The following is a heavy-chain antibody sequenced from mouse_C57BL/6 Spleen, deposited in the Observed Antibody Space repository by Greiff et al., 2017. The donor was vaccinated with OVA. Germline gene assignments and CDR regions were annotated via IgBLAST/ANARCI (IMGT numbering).Heavy chain of an antibody. CDR3: TRDHYYGSSYWYFDV. Sequence: DVKLQESGEGLVKPGGSLKLSCAASGFTFSSYAMSWVRQTPEKRLEWVAYISSGGDYIYYADTVKGRFTISRDNARNTLYLQISSLKSEDTSMYYCTRDHYYGSSYWYFDVWGTGTTVTVSS. CDR1: GFTFSSYA. J-gene: IGHJ1*03. CDR2: ISSGGDYI. D-gene: IGHD1-1*01. V-gene: IGHV5-9-1*02.